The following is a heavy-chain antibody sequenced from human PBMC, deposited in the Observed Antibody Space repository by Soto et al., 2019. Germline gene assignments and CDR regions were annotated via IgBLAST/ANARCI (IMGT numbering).Heavy chain of an antibody. V-gene: IGHV3-7*04. CDR2: IKQDGSEK. Sequence: EVQLVDSGGGLVQPGGSLRLSCAASGFIFSSHRMSWVRQAPGKGLEWVANIKQDGSEKYYVDSVKGRFTISRDNTKHSLYLQMNSMRAEDTAVYYCARVVGAPNWFDPWGQGTLVTVSS. D-gene: IGHD1-26*01. CDR3: ARVVGAPNWFDP. J-gene: IGHJ5*02. CDR1: GFIFSSHR.